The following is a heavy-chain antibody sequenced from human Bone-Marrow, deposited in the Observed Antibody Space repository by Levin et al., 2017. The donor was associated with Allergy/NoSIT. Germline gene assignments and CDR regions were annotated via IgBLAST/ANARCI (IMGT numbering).Heavy chain of an antibody. CDR2: FDPEDGET. Sequence: GESLKISCKVSGYTLTELSMHWVRQAPGKGLEWMGGFDPEDGETIYAQKFQGRVTMTGDTSTDTAYMELSSLRSEDTAVYYCATSGVVIRGFDYWGQGTLVTVSS. CDR1: GYTLTELS. J-gene: IGHJ4*02. V-gene: IGHV1-24*01. CDR3: ATSGVVIRGFDY. D-gene: IGHD3-22*01.